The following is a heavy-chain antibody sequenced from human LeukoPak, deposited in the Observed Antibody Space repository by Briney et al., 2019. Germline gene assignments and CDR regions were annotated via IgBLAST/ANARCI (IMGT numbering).Heavy chain of an antibody. V-gene: IGHV3-23*01. D-gene: IGHD6-6*01. CDR1: GFTFSTYG. Sequence: PGGTLRLSCVASGFTFSTYGMSWVRQAPGKGLEWVSAISGSGGSTYYADSVKGRFTISRDNSKNTLYLQMNSLRAEDTAVYYCASEYSSSSGLDYWGQGTLVTVSS. CDR2: ISGSGGST. CDR3: ASEYSSSSGLDY. J-gene: IGHJ4*02.